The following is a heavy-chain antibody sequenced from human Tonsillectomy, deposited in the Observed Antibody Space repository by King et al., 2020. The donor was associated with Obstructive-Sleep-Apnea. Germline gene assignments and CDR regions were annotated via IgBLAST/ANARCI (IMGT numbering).Heavy chain of an antibody. J-gene: IGHJ4*02. Sequence: VQLVESGGGVVQPGRSLRLSCASSGFTFSSYGMHWVGQAPGKGLEWVAVISYDGSNKYYADSVKGRFTISRDNSKNTLYLQQNSLRAEDTAVYYCAKDRGGYSSGSFDYWGQGTLVTVSS. CDR2: ISYDGSNK. D-gene: IGHD6-19*01. CDR3: AKDRGGYSSGSFDY. V-gene: IGHV3-30*18. CDR1: GFTFSSYG.